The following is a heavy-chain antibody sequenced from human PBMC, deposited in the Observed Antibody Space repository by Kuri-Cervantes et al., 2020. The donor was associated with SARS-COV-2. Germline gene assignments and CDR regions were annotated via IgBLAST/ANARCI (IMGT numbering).Heavy chain of an antibody. CDR1: RFTFRNYG. CDR3: SAEPYEWLAYAYYFDL. D-gene: IGHD6-19*01. CDR2: ISNDETYK. Sequence: GESLKISCSASRFTFRNYGMHWVRQAPGKGLEWVGLISNDETYKDYADSVEGRFTISRDNSENTLYLQMNRLSAEDTAMYYCSAEPYEWLAYAYYFDLWGQGTLVTVSS. J-gene: IGHJ4*02. V-gene: IGHV3-30*03.